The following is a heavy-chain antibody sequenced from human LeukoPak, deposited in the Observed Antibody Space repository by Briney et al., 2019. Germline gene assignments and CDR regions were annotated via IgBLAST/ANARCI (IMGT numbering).Heavy chain of an antibody. D-gene: IGHD6-13*01. J-gene: IGHJ6*03. V-gene: IGHV1-2*02. CDR2: INPNSGGT. Sequence: GASVKVSCKASGYTFTGYYMHWVRQAPGQGLERMGWINPNSGGTNYAQKFQGRVTMTRDTSISTAYMELSRLRSDDTAVYYCARSGYSSSYGYMDVWGKGTTVTVSS. CDR3: ARSGYSSSYGYMDV. CDR1: GYTFTGYY.